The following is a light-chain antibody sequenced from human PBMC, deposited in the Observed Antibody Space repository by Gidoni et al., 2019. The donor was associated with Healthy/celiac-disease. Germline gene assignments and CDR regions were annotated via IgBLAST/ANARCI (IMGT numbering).Light chain of an antibody. V-gene: IGKV1-33*01. CDR1: QDISNY. CDR3: QQYDNRLFT. Sequence: DLQMNQSPSSLSASVGDRVTITCQASQDISNYLNWYQQKPGKAPKRLISDASNLETGVPSRFSGRGSGTDFTFTLISLQPEDIATDYCQQYDNRLFTFGPGTKVDSK. CDR2: DAS. J-gene: IGKJ3*01.